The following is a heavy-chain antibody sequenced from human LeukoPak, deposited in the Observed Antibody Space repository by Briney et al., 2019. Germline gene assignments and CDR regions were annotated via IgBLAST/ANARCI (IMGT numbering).Heavy chain of an antibody. Sequence: GGSLRFSCAVSGFTFSSYGLRWVRQAPGKGLDWVSYISSSGTAIYYADSLKGRLTISRDNAKSSLSLQMNSLRAEDTAVYYCARGSDSSGYHDYWGQGTLVTVSS. CDR1: GFTFSSYG. CDR2: ISSSGTAI. D-gene: IGHD3-22*01. CDR3: ARGSDSSGYHDY. J-gene: IGHJ4*02. V-gene: IGHV3-48*03.